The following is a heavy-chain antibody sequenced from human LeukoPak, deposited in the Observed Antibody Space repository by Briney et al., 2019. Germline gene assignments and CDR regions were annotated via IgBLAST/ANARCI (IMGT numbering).Heavy chain of an antibody. CDR3: AKDLLGSGSYFGY. J-gene: IGHJ4*02. Sequence: PGGSLRLSCAASGFAFSIHGMHWVRQAPGKGLEWVAVISYDGSNKYYADSVKGRFTISRDNSKNTLYLQVNSLRAEDTAVCYCAKDLLGSGSYFGYWGQGTLVTVSS. V-gene: IGHV3-30*18. D-gene: IGHD1-26*01. CDR2: ISYDGSNK. CDR1: GFAFSIHG.